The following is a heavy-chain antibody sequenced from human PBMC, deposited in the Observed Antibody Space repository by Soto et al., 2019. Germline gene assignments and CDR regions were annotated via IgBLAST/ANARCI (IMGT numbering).Heavy chain of an antibody. CDR2: IYHSGSP. Sequence: QVQLQESGPGLVKPSGTLSLTCAASSGSIFTTNWWSWVRQSPGRGLQWIGDIYHSGSPKYNPSPKSRVSISIDKSVARFFLNLTSVTAADTGVYYCARKPDVATAKVGGGYVFDVWGQGTMVTVSS. J-gene: IGHJ3*01. D-gene: IGHD3-16*01. V-gene: IGHV4-4*02. CDR3: ARKPDVATAKVGGGYVFDV. CDR1: SGSIFTTNW.